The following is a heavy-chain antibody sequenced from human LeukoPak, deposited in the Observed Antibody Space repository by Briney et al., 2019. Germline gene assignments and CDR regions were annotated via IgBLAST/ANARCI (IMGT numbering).Heavy chain of an antibody. CDR3: ARGAYFDWLPPYFDY. V-gene: IGHV3-7*01. J-gene: IGHJ4*02. D-gene: IGHD3-9*01. CDR2: IKQDGSEK. CDR1: GFTFSSYW. Sequence: PGGSLRLSCAASGFTFSSYWMSWVRQAPGKGPEWVANIKQDGSEKYYVDSVKGRFTISRDNAKNSLYLQMNSLRAEDTAVYYCARGAYFDWLPPYFDYWGQGTLVTVSS.